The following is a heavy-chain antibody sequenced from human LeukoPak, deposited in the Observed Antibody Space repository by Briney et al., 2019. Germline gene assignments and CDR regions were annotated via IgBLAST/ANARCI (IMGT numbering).Heavy chain of an antibody. CDR2: IYYSGST. CDR3: ARGVRDGYNYGGSVYFDY. J-gene: IGHJ4*02. V-gene: IGHV4-59*01. Sequence: SETLSLTCTVSGGSISSYYWSWIRQPPGKGLEWIGYIYYSGSTNYNPSLKSRVTISVDTSKNQFSLKLSSVTAADTAVYYCARGVRDGYNYGGSVYFDYRGQGTLVTVSS. CDR1: GGSISSYY. D-gene: IGHD5-24*01.